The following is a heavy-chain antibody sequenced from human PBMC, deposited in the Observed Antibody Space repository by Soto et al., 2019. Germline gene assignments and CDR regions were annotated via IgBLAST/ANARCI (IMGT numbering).Heavy chain of an antibody. CDR3: AIEAEGYCSGGSCYVSWFDP. CDR2: IYYSGST. V-gene: IGHV4-31*03. Sequence: SETLSLTCTVSGGSISSGGYYWSWIRQHPGKGLEWIGYIYYSGSTYYNPSLKSRVTISVDTSKNQFSLKLSSVTAADTAVYFCAIEAEGYCSGGSCYVSWFDPWGQGTLVTFSS. CDR1: GGSISSGGYY. J-gene: IGHJ5*02. D-gene: IGHD2-15*01.